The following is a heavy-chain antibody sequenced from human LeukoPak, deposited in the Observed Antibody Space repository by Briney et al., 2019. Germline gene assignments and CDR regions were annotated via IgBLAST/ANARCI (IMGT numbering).Heavy chain of an antibody. V-gene: IGHV3-48*01. CDR2: ISSNSRTI. J-gene: IGHJ4*02. Sequence: GGSLRLSCTASGFTLTNYGIQWVRQAPGKGLEWVSYISSNSRTIDYANSVKGRFTISRDNAKNSLFLQMSGLRAEDTAMYYCTRGGAARPDYWGQGTLVTVSS. CDR1: GFTLTNYG. D-gene: IGHD6-6*01. CDR3: TRGGAARPDY.